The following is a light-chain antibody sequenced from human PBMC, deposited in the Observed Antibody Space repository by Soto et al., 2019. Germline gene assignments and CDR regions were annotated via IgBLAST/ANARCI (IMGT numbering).Light chain of an antibody. J-gene: IGKJ1*01. CDR1: QSISSW. Sequence: DFQMTQSPSTLSASVGDRVTITCRASQSISSWLAWYQQKPGKAPKLLIYKASNLESGVPSRFSGSGSGTEFTLTISGLQPDDFASYYCQQYNFYSWTFGQGTKVEIK. V-gene: IGKV1-5*03. CDR3: QQYNFYSWT. CDR2: KAS.